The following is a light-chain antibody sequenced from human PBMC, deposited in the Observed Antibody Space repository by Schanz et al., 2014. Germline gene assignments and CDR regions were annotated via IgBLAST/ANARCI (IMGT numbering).Light chain of an antibody. CDR1: SSDVGGYNF. V-gene: IGLV2-14*01. J-gene: IGLJ2*01. CDR2: DVS. Sequence: QSALTQPASVSGSPGQSITISCTGTSSDVGGYNFVSWYQQHPGKAPKLMIHDVSNRPSGVPDRFSGSKSGNTASLTISGLQAEDEADYYCQSYDSSLSAYVVFGGGTKLTVL. CDR3: QSYDSSLSAYVV.